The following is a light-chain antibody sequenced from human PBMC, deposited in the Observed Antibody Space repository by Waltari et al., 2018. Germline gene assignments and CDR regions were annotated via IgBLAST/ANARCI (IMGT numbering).Light chain of an antibody. CDR3: LQYKSYPLT. CDR1: QAITHH. J-gene: IGKJ3*01. Sequence: DIQMTQSPSAMSASIGDRVTITCRGSQAITHHLAWFQQKPGKAPKRLIYGASILQSGVPSRFSGSGSGTEFTLTINSLQAEDFATYYCLQYKSYPLTFGPGTKVDLK. V-gene: IGKV1-17*03. CDR2: GAS.